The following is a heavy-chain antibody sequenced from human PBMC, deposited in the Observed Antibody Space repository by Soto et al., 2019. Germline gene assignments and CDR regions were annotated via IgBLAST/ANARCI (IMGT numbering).Heavy chain of an antibody. D-gene: IGHD6-13*01. V-gene: IGHV4-59*01. CDR3: ARTEAAADHDY. Sequence: QVQLQESGPGLVKPSETLSLTCTVSGGSISSYYWSWIRQPPGKGLEWIGYIYYSGSTNYNPSLKSRVTISVDTSKNQFSLKLSSVTAADTAVYYCARTEAAADHDYWCQGTLVTVSS. J-gene: IGHJ4*02. CDR2: IYYSGST. CDR1: GGSISSYY.